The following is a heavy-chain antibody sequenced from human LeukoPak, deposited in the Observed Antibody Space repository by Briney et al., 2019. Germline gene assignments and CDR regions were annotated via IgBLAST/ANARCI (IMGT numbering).Heavy chain of an antibody. V-gene: IGHV4-59*12. J-gene: IGHJ6*02. CDR2: IYYSGST. D-gene: IGHD3-10*01. Sequence: SETLSLTCTVSGGSISSYYWSWIRQPPGKGLEWIGYIYYSGSTNYNPSLKSRVTISVDTSKNQFSLKLSSVTAADTAVYYCARGASRYYGSGSYRRPYGMDVWGQGTTVTVSS. CDR1: GGSISSYY. CDR3: ARGASRYYGSGSYRRPYGMDV.